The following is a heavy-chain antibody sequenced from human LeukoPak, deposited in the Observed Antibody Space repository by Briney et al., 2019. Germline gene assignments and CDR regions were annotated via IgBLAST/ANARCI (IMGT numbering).Heavy chain of an antibody. J-gene: IGHJ4*02. CDR1: GFPASSNF. Sequence: PGGSLRLSCAVSGFPASSNFMSWVRQASGKGLQSVSIMFSGGTTDYADSVRGRFSISRDSSQNTVSLQMNSLRVEDTAVYYCARGAGSGWPLDKWGQGTLVTVSS. CDR2: MFSGGTT. CDR3: ARGAGSGWPLDK. V-gene: IGHV3-53*01. D-gene: IGHD6-19*01.